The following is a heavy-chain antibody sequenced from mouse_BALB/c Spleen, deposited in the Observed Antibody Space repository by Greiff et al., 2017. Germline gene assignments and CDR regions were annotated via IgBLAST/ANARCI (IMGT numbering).Heavy chain of an antibody. J-gene: IGHJ3*01. CDR3: ARGDYGTSAWFAD. D-gene: IGHD2-1*01. Sequence: VQLKESGPELVKPGASVKISCKASGYSFTGYFMNWVMQSHGKSLEWIGRINPYNGDTFYNQKFTGKATLTVDKSSSTAHMELRSLAAEDSAVYKCARGDYGTSAWFADWGQGTLVTVAA. CDR1: GYSFTGYF. V-gene: IGHV1-20*02. CDR2: INPYNGDT.